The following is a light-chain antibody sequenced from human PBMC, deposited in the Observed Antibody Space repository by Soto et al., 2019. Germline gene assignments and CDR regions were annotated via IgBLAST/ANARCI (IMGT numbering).Light chain of an antibody. Sequence: EIVLTQSPVTLSLSAGERATLSFRASESVNSAYLAWYQHRPAQAPRLLIYGASSRATGVPDRFSGSGSGTEFTLTITRLEPADFALYYCQQYGYSPWTFGLGTKVDI. J-gene: IGKJ1*01. V-gene: IGKV3-20*01. CDR1: ESVNSAY. CDR3: QQYGYSPWT. CDR2: GAS.